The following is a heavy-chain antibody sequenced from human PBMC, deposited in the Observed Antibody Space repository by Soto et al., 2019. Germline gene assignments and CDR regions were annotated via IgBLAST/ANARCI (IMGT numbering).Heavy chain of an antibody. CDR1: GFTFSSYA. CDR2: ISHDGSDK. Sequence: QVQVVESGGGVVQPGRSLRLSCAASGFTFSSYAMHWVRQAPGKGLEWVAAISHDGSDKYYPDSVKGRFTISRDNSKNTLYLQMDGLGPGDTAVYYWAGELGRGASVRLRGQGTLVTGSS. D-gene: IGHD3-16*01. CDR3: AGELGRGASVRL. V-gene: IGHV3-30-3*01. J-gene: IGHJ1*01.